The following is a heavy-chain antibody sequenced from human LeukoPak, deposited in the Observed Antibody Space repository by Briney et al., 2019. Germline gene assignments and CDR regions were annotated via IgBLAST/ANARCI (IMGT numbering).Heavy chain of an antibody. CDR3: AREYDTSSTSFDS. CDR2: IKHSGST. V-gene: IGHV4-34*01. CDR1: GGSLSGHY. Sequence: SETLSLTCGVYGGSLSGHYWSWIRQPPGKGLEWIGEIKHSGSTNYNPSLKSRVTISVDTSKNQFSLRLNSVTAADTAVYYCAREYDTSSTSFDSWGQGTLVAASS. D-gene: IGHD6-6*01. J-gene: IGHJ4*02.